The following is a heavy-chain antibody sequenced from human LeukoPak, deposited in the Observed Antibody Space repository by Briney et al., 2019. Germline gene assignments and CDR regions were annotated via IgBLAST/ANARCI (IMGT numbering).Heavy chain of an antibody. CDR3: ARQSTTALDY. Sequence: SETLSLTCTVSGGSISSYYWSWLRQPPGKGLEWIGYIYYSGSTNYNPSLKSRVTISVDTSKNQFSLKLSSVTAADTAVYYCARQSTTALDYWGQGTLVTVSS. D-gene: IGHD4-17*01. V-gene: IGHV4-59*08. CDR1: GGSISSYY. CDR2: IYYSGST. J-gene: IGHJ4*02.